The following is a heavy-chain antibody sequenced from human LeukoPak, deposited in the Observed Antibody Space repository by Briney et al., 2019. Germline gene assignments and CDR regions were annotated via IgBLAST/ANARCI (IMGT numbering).Heavy chain of an antibody. J-gene: IGHJ3*02. CDR2: IYHSGST. Sequence: ASETLSLTCTVSGGSISSGGYYWSWIRQPPGKGLEWIGYIYHSGSTYYNPSLKSRVTISVDRSKNQFSLKLSSVTAADTAVYYCARQGVPYYDFWSGYPNDAFDIWGQGTMVTVSS. D-gene: IGHD3-3*01. V-gene: IGHV4-30-2*01. CDR1: GGSISSGGYY. CDR3: ARQGVPYYDFWSGYPNDAFDI.